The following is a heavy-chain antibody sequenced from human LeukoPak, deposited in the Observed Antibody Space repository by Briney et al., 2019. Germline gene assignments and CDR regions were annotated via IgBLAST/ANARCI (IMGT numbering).Heavy chain of an antibody. CDR2: INHNRNT. CDR1: GGSFSGFY. V-gene: IGHV4-34*01. J-gene: IGHJ4*02. Sequence: NPSETLSLTCAVYGGSFSGFYWTWIRQPPGKGLEWIGQINHNRNTHYNPSLKSRVTISVDTSKNQFSLKLSSVTAADTAVYYCARVQVATISFDYWGQGTLVTVSS. D-gene: IGHD5-12*01. CDR3: ARVQVATISFDY.